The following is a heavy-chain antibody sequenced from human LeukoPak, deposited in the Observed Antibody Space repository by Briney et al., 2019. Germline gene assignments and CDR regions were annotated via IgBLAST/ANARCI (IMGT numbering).Heavy chain of an antibody. CDR2: ISYYGSNK. D-gene: IGHD3-10*01. CDR1: GFTFSSYG. Sequence: GGSLRLSCAASGFTFSSYGMHWVRQAPGKALDRVAVISYYGSNKYYADSVKCLFTISRDNSDKTLYLQMNSLCAEDTAVYYCANAGGSVEYFDYWGQGTLVTVSS. CDR3: ANAGGSVEYFDY. J-gene: IGHJ4*02. V-gene: IGHV3-30*18.